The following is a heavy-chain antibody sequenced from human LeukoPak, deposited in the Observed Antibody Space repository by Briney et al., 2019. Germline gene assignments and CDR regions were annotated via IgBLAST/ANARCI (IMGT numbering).Heavy chain of an antibody. CDR3: ARDKGDYGDYWFDP. CDR1: GFTFSSYS. D-gene: IGHD4-17*01. Sequence: TGGSLRLSCAASGFTFSSYSMNWVRQAPGKGLEWVSSISSSSSYIYYADSVKGRFTISRDNAKNSLYLQMNSLRAEDTAVYYCARDKGDYGDYWFDPWGQGTLVTVSS. J-gene: IGHJ5*02. V-gene: IGHV3-21*01. CDR2: ISSSSSYI.